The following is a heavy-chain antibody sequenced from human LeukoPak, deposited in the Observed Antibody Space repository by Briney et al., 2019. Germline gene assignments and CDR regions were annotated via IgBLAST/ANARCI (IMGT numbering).Heavy chain of an antibody. Sequence: SQTLSLTCTVSGGSISSGGYYWSWIRQHPGKGLEWIGYIYYSGSTYYNPSLKSRVTISVDTSKNQFSLKLSSVTAADTAVYYCARGNKRWLQFTHDAFDIWGQGTMVTVSS. V-gene: IGHV4-31*03. D-gene: IGHD5-24*01. J-gene: IGHJ3*02. CDR2: IYYSGST. CDR1: GGSISSGGYY. CDR3: ARGNKRWLQFTHDAFDI.